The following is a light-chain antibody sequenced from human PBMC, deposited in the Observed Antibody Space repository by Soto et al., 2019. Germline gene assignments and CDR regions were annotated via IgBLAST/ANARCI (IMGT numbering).Light chain of an antibody. J-gene: IGKJ4*01. CDR3: QQRGNWPPLT. CDR1: QSVGSS. CDR2: DAS. Sequence: EVVLTQSPATLSLSPGQRATLSCRASQSVGSSLAWYQQKPGLPPRLLIYDASTRAIGIPARFSGGGSGTDFTLTISRLEHEDFAVYYCQQRGNWPPLTFGGGTKVEIK. V-gene: IGKV3-11*01.